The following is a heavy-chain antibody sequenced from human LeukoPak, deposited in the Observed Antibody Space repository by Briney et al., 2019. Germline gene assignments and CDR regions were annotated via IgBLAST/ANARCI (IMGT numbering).Heavy chain of an antibody. J-gene: IGHJ3*02. D-gene: IGHD1-26*01. CDR2: IYYSGST. Sequence: SETLSLTCTVSGGSISSSSYYWGWIRQPPEKGLEWIGYIYYSGSTYYNPSLKSRVTISVDTSKNQFSLKLSSVTAADTAVYYCATYGIVDQPDHDAFDIWGQGTMATVSS. CDR1: GGSISSSSYY. CDR3: ATYGIVDQPDHDAFDI. V-gene: IGHV4-31*03.